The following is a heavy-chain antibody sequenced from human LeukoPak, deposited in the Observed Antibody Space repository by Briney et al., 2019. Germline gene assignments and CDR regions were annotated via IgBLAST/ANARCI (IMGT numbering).Heavy chain of an antibody. J-gene: IGHJ4*02. V-gene: IGHV3-20*04. CDR2: INWNGGST. D-gene: IGHD3-16*02. CDR1: GFTFDDYG. CDR3: ARVDIMITFGGVIVRYFDY. Sequence: PGGSLRLSCAASGFTFDDYGLSWVRQAPGKGLEWVSGINWNGGSTGYADSVKGRFTISRDNAKNSLYLQMNSLRAEDTALYYCARVDIMITFGGVIVRYFDYWGQGTLVTVSS.